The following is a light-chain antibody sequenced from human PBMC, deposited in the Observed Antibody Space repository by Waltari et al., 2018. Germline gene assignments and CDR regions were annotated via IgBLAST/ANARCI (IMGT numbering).Light chain of an antibody. J-gene: IGKJ4*01. CDR2: RTS. CDR3: QQYGTSTLT. CDR1: QSVSSTY. Sequence: EIVLTQSPGTLSLSPGERATLSCRASQSVSSTYLAWYQQNPGQAPRLLICRTSTRATGIPDRFSGSGSGTDFTLTISRLEPEDFAVYYCQQYGTSTLTFGGGTKVEIK. V-gene: IGKV3-20*01.